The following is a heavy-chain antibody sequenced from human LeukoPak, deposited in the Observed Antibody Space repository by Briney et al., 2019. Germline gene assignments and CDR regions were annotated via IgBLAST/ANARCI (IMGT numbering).Heavy chain of an antibody. D-gene: IGHD3-22*01. V-gene: IGHV1-69-2*01. CDR1: GYTFTDYY. Sequence: ASVKVSCKVSGYTFTDYYMHWVQQAPGKGLEWLGLVDPEDGETIYAEKFQGRVTITADTSTDTAYMELSSLRSEDTAVYYCATDRPSDSSGYNCWGQGTLVTVSS. J-gene: IGHJ4*02. CDR3: ATDRPSDSSGYNC. CDR2: VDPEDGET.